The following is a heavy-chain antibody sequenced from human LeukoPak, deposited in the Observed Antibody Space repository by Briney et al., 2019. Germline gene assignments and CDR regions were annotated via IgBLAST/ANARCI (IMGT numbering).Heavy chain of an antibody. Sequence: PSETLSLTCTVSGGSISSYYWSWIRQPPGKGLEWIGYIYTSGSTNYNPFLKSRVTISVDTSKNQFSLKLSSVTAADTAVYYCARGVVYYYDSSGYYNDYYYYYMDVWGKGTTVTVSS. CDR3: ARGVVYYYDSSGYYNDYYYYYMDV. CDR1: GGSISSYY. J-gene: IGHJ6*03. D-gene: IGHD3-22*01. V-gene: IGHV4-4*09. CDR2: IYTSGST.